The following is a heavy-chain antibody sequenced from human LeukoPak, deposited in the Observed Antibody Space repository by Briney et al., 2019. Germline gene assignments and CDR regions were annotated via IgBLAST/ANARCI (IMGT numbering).Heavy chain of an antibody. CDR2: ISGSGGST. D-gene: IGHD3-10*02. V-gene: IGHV3-23*01. J-gene: IGHJ6*04. Sequence: GGSLRLSCAASRFTFSSYAVSWVRQAPGKGLEWVSAISGSGGSTFYADSVKGRFTISRDNSKNTLYLQMNSLRAEDTAVYYCAELGITMIGGVWGKGTTVTISS. CDR1: RFTFSSYA. CDR3: AELGITMIGGV.